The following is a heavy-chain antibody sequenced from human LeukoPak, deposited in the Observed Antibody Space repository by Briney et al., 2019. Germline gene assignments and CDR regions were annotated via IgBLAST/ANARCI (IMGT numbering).Heavy chain of an antibody. Sequence: GGSLRLSCAASGFTFDDYGMSWIRQTPGKGLEWVSGINWNGGSTGYADSVKGRFTISRDNAKNSLYLQMNSLRAEDTALYYCARRSYGDYELDYWGQGTLVTVSS. V-gene: IGHV3-20*04. D-gene: IGHD4-17*01. CDR2: INWNGGST. CDR1: GFTFDDYG. J-gene: IGHJ4*02. CDR3: ARRSYGDYELDY.